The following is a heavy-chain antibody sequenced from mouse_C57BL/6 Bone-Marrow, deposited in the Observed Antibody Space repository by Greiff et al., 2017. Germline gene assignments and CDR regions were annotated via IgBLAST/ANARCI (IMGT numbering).Heavy chain of an antibody. J-gene: IGHJ4*01. Sequence: VKLMESGPELVKPGASVKLSCKASGYAFSSSWMNWVKQRPGKGLEWIGRIYPGDGDTNYNGKFKGKATLTADKSSSTAYMQLSSLTSEDSAVYFCARLLLTYDWAMDYWGQGTSVTVSA. V-gene: IGHV1-82*01. CDR2: IYPGDGDT. D-gene: IGHD2-12*01. CDR1: GYAFSSSW. CDR3: ARLLLTYDWAMDY.